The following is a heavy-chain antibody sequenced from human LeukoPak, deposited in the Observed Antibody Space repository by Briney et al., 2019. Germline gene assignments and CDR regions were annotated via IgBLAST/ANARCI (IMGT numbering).Heavy chain of an antibody. CDR2: MNPNSGNT. V-gene: IGHV1-8*01. CDR3: ARGRKNSGSFDY. D-gene: IGHD1-26*01. J-gene: IGHJ4*02. Sequence: ASVKVSCKASGYTFTSYDINWVRQATGQGLEWMGWMNPNSGNTGYAQEFQGRVTMTRNTSISTAYMGLSSLRSEDTAVYYCARGRKNSGSFDYWGQGTLVTVSS. CDR1: GYTFTSYD.